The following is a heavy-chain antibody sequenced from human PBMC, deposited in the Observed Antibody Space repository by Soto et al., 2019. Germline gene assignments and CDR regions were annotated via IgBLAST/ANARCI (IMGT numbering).Heavy chain of an antibody. CDR1: GYGFTTYG. J-gene: IGHJ4*02. V-gene: IGHV1-18*01. CDR2: ISAHNGNT. Sequence: QVHLVQSGAEVKKPGPSVKVSCKGSGYGFTTYGITWVRQAPGQGLEWMAWISAHNGNTNYALKLQGRVTVTRDTSTTTAYTEPRSLRSGDTAVYYCARGGYGDYWGQRALVTVSP. CDR3: ARGGYGDY. D-gene: IGHD1-1*01.